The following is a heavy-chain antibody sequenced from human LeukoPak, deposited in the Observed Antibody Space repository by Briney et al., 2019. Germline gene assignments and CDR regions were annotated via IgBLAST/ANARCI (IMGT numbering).Heavy chain of an antibody. CDR2: ISGSGGST. D-gene: IGHD2-2*01. J-gene: IGHJ4*02. CDR3: TIVVPAATLDY. CDR1: GVTFSSYA. Sequence: PGGSLRLSCEASGVTFSSYAMSWVRQAPGKGLEWVSAISGSGGSTYYADSVKGRFTISRDNSKNTLYLQMNSLRAEDTAVYYCTIVVPAATLDYWGQGTLVTVSS. V-gene: IGHV3-23*01.